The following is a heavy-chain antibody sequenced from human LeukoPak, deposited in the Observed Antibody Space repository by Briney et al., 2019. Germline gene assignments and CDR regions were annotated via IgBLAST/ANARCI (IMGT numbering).Heavy chain of an antibody. CDR2: INPSGGST. V-gene: IGHV1-46*01. J-gene: IGHJ3*02. CDR3: ARDRNVLRYFDWLPRDAFDI. CDR1: GYTFTSYY. Sequence: ASVKVSCKASGYTFTSYYMHWVRQAPGQGLEWMGIINPSGGSTSYAQKFQGRVTMTRDTSTSTVYMELSSLRSGDTAVYYCARDRNVLRYFDWLPRDAFDIWGQGTIVTVSS. D-gene: IGHD3-9*01.